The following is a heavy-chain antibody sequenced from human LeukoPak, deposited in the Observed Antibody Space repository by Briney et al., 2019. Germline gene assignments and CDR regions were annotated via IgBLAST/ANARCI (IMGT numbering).Heavy chain of an antibody. CDR2: IYSGGST. CDR1: GFTVSSNY. V-gene: IGHV3-53*01. Sequence: PGGSLRLSCAASGFTVSSNYLSWVRQAPGKGLEWGSVIYSGGSTYYADSVKGRFTISRDNSKNTLYLQMNSLRAEDTAVYYCARETVGYYDSSGLFDYWGQGTLVTVSS. J-gene: IGHJ4*02. D-gene: IGHD3-22*01. CDR3: ARETVGYYDSSGLFDY.